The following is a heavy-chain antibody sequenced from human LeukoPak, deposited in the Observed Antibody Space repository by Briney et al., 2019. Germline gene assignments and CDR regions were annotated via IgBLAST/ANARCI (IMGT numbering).Heavy chain of an antibody. CDR2: ISSSSSYI. J-gene: IGHJ6*04. Sequence: PGGSLRLSCAASGFSFSTHKMNWVRQAPGKGLEWVSSISSSSSYIYYADSMKGRFTISRDNAKNSLYLQMNSLRAEDTAVYYCARSGGTSTDYYYYYGMDVWGKGTTVTVSS. V-gene: IGHV3-21*01. D-gene: IGHD3-16*01. CDR1: GFSFSTHK. CDR3: ARSGGTSTDYYYYYGMDV.